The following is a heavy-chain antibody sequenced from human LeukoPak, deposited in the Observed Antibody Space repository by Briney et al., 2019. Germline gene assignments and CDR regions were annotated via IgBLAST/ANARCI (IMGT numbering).Heavy chain of an antibody. CDR1: GFTFSSYG. CDR3: ARDAGDFWSGGWYFDL. V-gene: IGHV3-33*01. Sequence: GGSLRLSCAASGFTFSSYGMHWVRQAPGKGLEWVAVIWYDGSNKYYADSVKGRFTISRDNSKNTLYLQMNSLRAEDTAVYYCARDAGDFWSGGWYFDLWGRGTLVTVSS. D-gene: IGHD3-3*01. CDR2: IWYDGSNK. J-gene: IGHJ2*01.